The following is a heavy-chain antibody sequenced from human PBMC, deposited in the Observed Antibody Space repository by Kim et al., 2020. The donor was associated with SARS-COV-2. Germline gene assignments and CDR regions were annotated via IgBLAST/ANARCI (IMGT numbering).Heavy chain of an antibody. D-gene: IGHD4-17*01. J-gene: IGHJ4*02. CDR1: GYTFTSYG. V-gene: IGHV1-18*01. CDR2: ISAYNGNT. Sequence: ASVKVSCKASGYTFTSYGISWVRQAPGQGLEWMGWISAYNGNTNYAQKLQGRVTMTTDTSTSTAYMELRSLRSDDTAVYYCSRVRFSVTRTKHLVYWGQGTLVTVSS. CDR3: SRVRFSVTRTKHLVY.